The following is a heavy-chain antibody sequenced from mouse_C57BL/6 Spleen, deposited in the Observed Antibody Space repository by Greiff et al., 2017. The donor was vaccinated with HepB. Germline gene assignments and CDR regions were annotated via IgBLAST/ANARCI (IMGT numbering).Heavy chain of an antibody. CDR3: ARDQNYGSSWDYAMDY. D-gene: IGHD1-1*01. CDR2: ISYDGSN. CDR1: GYSITSGYY. J-gene: IGHJ4*01. V-gene: IGHV3-6*01. Sequence: EVQLVESGPGLVKPSQSLSLTCSVTGYSITSGYYWNWIRQFPGNKLEWMGYISYDGSNNYNPSLKNRISITRDTSKNQFFLKLNSVTTEDTATYYCARDQNYGSSWDYAMDYWGQGTSVTVSS.